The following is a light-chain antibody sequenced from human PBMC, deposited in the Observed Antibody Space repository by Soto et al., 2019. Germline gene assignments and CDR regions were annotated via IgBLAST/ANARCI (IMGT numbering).Light chain of an antibody. V-gene: IGKV1-12*01. Sequence: DIQVTQSPSSVSASVGDRVTITCRTSQDVSSWLAWYQQKPGKAPELLIYSASTLQTGVPSRFSGSGSGTDFTLTISSLQPEXFATYYCQPANSFPLTFGGGTKVEIK. CDR3: QPANSFPLT. J-gene: IGKJ4*01. CDR1: QDVSSW. CDR2: SAS.